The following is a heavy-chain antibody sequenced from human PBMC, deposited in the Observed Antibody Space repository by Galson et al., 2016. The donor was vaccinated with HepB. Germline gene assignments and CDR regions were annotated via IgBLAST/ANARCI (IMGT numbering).Heavy chain of an antibody. CDR3: ARLGDCINGVCSAMDV. CDR1: GFNSSTYW. V-gene: IGHV3-74*01. D-gene: IGHD2-8*01. Sequence: LRLSCAASGFNSSTYWMYWIRQAPGKGLVWVSRIDSDSNNIAYADSVKGRFTISRDNAKNTLYLQMDSLRAEDTAVYYCARLGDCINGVCSAMDVWGQGSTVIVSS. J-gene: IGHJ6*02. CDR2: IDSDSNNI.